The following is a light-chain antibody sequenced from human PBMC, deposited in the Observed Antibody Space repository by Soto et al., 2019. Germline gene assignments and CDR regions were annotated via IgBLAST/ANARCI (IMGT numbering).Light chain of an antibody. CDR3: QQYDNFPLT. CDR2: DAS. Sequence: IQVTRSPSSLSASVGDRGTITCRASQGISSYLAWYQQKKGKAPKLLIYDASTLETGVPSRFSGSGYGTDFNLTISSLQTEDIATYYCQQYDNFPLTFGGGTKVDIK. V-gene: IGKV1-33*01. CDR1: QGISSY. J-gene: IGKJ4*01.